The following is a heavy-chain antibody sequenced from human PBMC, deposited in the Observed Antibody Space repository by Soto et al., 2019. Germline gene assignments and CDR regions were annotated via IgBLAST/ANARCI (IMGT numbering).Heavy chain of an antibody. CDR3: ARVGGINWFDP. D-gene: IGHD3-16*01. V-gene: IGHV4-31*03. CDR2: IYYSGST. J-gene: IGHJ5*02. Sequence: QVQLQESGPGLVKPSQTLSLTCTVSGGSISSGGYYWSWIRQHPGKGLEWIGYIYYSGSTYYNPALTGRVTISVDTSKNQFSLKLSSVTAADTAVYYCARVGGINWFDPWGQGTLVTVSS. CDR1: GGSISSGGYY.